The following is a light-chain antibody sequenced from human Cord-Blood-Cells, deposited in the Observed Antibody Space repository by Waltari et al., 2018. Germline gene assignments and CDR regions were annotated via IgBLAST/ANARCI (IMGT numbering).Light chain of an antibody. Sequence: ITCRASQGISSYLAWYQQKPGKAPKLLIYAASTLQSGVPSRFSGSGSGTDFTLTISSLQPEDFATYYCQQLNSYPLITFGQGTRLEIK. V-gene: IGKV1-9*01. J-gene: IGKJ5*01. CDR1: QGISSY. CDR3: QQLNSYPLIT. CDR2: AAS.